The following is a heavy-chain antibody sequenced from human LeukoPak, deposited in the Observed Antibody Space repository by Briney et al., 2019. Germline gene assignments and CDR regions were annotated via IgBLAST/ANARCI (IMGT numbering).Heavy chain of an antibody. J-gene: IGHJ3*02. Sequence: SETLSLTCTVSGGSISSSSYYWSWIRQPPGKGLEWIGYIYYSGSTNYNPSLKSRVTISVDTSKNQFSLKLSSVTAADTAVYYCARRGSGYSSGSRGAFDIWGQGTMVTVSS. CDR3: ARRGSGYSSGSRGAFDI. CDR2: IYYSGST. V-gene: IGHV4-61*05. CDR1: GGSISSSSYY. D-gene: IGHD6-19*01.